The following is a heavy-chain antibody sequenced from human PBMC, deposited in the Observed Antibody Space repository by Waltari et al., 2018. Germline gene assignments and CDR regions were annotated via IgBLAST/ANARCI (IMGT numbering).Heavy chain of an antibody. Sequence: EVQLVESGGGLVQPGGSLKLSCAASGFTFSGSAMHWVRQASGKGLEWVGRIRSKANSYATAYAASVKGRFTISRDDSKNTAYLQMNSLKTEDTAMYYCTTRPPGIAAAGSRRIFDYWGQGTLVTVSS. CDR1: GFTFSGSA. D-gene: IGHD6-13*01. CDR3: TTRPPGIAAAGSRRIFDY. CDR2: IRSKANSYAT. V-gene: IGHV3-73*01. J-gene: IGHJ4*02.